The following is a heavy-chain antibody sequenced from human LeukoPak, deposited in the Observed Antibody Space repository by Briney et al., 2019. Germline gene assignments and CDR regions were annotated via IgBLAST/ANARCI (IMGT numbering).Heavy chain of an antibody. J-gene: IGHJ5*02. Sequence: HPGGSLRLSCAASGFTFSSYAMSWVRQAPGKGLEWVSAISGSGGSTYYADSVKGRFTISRDNSKNTLYLQMNSLRAEDTAVYYCAKVQEKYDFWSGYSAWGQGTLVTVSS. CDR3: AKVQEKYDFWSGYSA. CDR1: GFTFSSYA. CDR2: ISGSGGST. V-gene: IGHV3-23*01. D-gene: IGHD3-3*01.